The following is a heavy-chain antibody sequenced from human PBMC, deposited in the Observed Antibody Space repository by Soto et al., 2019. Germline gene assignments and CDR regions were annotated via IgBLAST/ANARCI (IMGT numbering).Heavy chain of an antibody. Sequence: QVRLVQSGAGVKKPGASVKISCKASGYTFTSYYMHWVRQAPGQGLEWMGIINPSGGSTNYAQKLQGRVAMTRDTSTSTVYMELNSLRSEDTAVYYCARPPYPGCINAVCYPLDYWGQGTLVTVSS. CDR1: GYTFTSYY. CDR3: ARPPYPGCINAVCYPLDY. D-gene: IGHD2-8*01. J-gene: IGHJ4*02. V-gene: IGHV1-46*01. CDR2: INPSGGST.